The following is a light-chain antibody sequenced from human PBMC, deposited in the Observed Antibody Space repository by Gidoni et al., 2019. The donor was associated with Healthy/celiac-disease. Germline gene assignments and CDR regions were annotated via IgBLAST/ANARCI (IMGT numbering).Light chain of an antibody. CDR1: SSDVGSDNL. J-gene: IGLJ3*02. CDR3: GSYAGSSTLV. V-gene: IGLV2-23*01. CDR2: EGS. Sequence: QSALTQPASVSGFPGQSITISCTGTSSDVGSDNLVSCYQQHPGKAPKLMIYEGSERPSGVSNRFSGSKSGNTASLTISGHPEDEADHYCGSYAGSSTLVFGGGTKLTVL.